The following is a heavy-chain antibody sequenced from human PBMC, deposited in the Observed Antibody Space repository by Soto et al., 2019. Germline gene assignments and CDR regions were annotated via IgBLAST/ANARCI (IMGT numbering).Heavy chain of an antibody. CDR3: ARDPTPEHNCFTTSCLKGPFDY. Sequence: GGSLRLSCAASGFTFSSYGMHWVRQAPGKGLEWVAVIWFDGSNEHYAESVKGRFTISGDNSKNTLYLQMNSLRAEDTAVYYCARDPTPEHNCFTTSCLKGPFDYWGQGPLVT. CDR2: IWFDGSNE. V-gene: IGHV3-33*01. D-gene: IGHD2-2*01. J-gene: IGHJ4*02. CDR1: GFTFSSYG.